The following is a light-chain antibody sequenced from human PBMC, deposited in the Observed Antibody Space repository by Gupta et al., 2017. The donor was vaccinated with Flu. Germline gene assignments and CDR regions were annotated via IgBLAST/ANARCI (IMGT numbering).Light chain of an antibody. V-gene: IGLV6-57*01. CDR1: SGGIASNY. J-gene: IGLJ3*02. CDR2: EHN. Sequence: TVTISCTRSSGGIASNYVQWYQQRPGSSPTTVIYEHNRRPSGAPDRFAASIDRSSDSASLTISGLKTEDEADYYCQSYEGTHVVFGGGTKLTVL. CDR3: QSYEGTHVV.